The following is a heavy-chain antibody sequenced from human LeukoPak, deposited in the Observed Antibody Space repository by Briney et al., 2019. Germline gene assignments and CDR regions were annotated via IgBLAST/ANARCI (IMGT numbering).Heavy chain of an antibody. CDR2: IYYSGST. V-gene: IGHV4-59*08. Sequence: SETLSVTCTVSGGSISSYYWSWIRQPPGKGLEWIGYIYYSGSTNYNPSLKSRVTISVDTSKNQFSLKLSSVTAADTAVYYCASWGYYGSGSYYEDVWGQGTTVTVSS. CDR1: GGSISSYY. J-gene: IGHJ6*02. CDR3: ASWGYYGSGSYYEDV. D-gene: IGHD3-10*01.